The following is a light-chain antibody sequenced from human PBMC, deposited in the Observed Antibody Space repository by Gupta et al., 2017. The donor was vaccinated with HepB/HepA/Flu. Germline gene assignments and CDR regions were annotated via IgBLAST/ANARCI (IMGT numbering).Light chain of an antibody. CDR3: QQYNNWPHWT. V-gene: IGKV3-15*01. Sequence: EIVMTQSPATLSVSPGERATLSCRASQSVSSNLAWYQQKPGQAPRLLIYGASTRATGIPARFSGSGYGTEFTLTISSRQSEDFAVYYCQQYNNWPHWTFGQGTKVEIK. CDR1: QSVSSN. J-gene: IGKJ1*01. CDR2: GAS.